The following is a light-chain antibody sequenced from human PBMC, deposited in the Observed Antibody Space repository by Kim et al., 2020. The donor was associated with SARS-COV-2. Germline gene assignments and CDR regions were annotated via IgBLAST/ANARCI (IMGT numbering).Light chain of an antibody. J-gene: IGLJ3*02. Sequence: ESPGQTASITCSGDKLGDKYACWYQQKPGQSPVLVIYQDSKRPSGIPERFSGSNSGNTATLTISGTQAMDEADYYCQAWDSGLWVFGGGTKLTVL. V-gene: IGLV3-1*01. CDR1: KLGDKY. CDR3: QAWDSGLWV. CDR2: QDS.